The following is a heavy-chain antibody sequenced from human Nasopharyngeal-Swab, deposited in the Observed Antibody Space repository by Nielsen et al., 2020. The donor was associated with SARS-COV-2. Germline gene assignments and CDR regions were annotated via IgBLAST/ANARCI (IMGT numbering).Heavy chain of an antibody. CDR2: ISSSSSYI. D-gene: IGHD1-26*01. V-gene: IGHV3-21*01. J-gene: IGHJ3*02. Sequence: WIRQPPGKGLEWVSSISSSSSYIYYADSVKGRFTISRDNAKNSLYLQMNSLGAEDTAVYYCARGLSLVGATNDAFDIRGQGTMVTVSS. CDR3: ARGLSLVGATNDAFDI.